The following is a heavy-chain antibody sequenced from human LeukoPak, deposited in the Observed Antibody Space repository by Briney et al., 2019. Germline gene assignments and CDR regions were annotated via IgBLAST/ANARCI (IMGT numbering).Heavy chain of an antibody. CDR2: NNHVGST. Sequence: SETLSLTCAVYGGSFSDYYWSWIRQPPEKGLEWIGENNHVGSTSYNPSLKSRVTISVDTSKNQFSLNLNSVTAADTAVYYCARVLWAAARPLFDYWGQGTLVTVSS. CDR1: GGSFSDYY. CDR3: ARVLWAAARPLFDY. V-gene: IGHV4-34*01. J-gene: IGHJ4*02. D-gene: IGHD6-6*01.